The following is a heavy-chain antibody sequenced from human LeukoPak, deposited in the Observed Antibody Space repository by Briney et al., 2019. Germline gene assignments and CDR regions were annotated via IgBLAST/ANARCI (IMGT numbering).Heavy chain of an antibody. CDR3: TAGGYSSSSEWFDP. Sequence: GGSLRLSCAASGFTFSSYSMNWVRQAPGKGLEWVSSISSSSSYIYFADSVKGRFTISRDNAKNSLYLQMNSLRAEDTAVYYCTAGGYSSSSEWFDPWGQGTLVTVSS. V-gene: IGHV3-21*01. D-gene: IGHD6-6*01. J-gene: IGHJ5*02. CDR2: ISSSSSYI. CDR1: GFTFSSYS.